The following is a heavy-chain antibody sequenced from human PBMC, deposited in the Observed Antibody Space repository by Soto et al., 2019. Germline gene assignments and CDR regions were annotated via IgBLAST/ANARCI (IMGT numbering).Heavy chain of an antibody. CDR1: GYTFTSYA. Sequence: GASVKVSCKASGYTFTSYAIHWVRQAPGQGLEWMGGIIPIFGTANYAQKFQGRVTITADKSTSTAYMELSSLRSEDTAVYYCAREPPYYYDSSGLPLAGAYTRWFDPWGQGTLVTVSS. D-gene: IGHD3-22*01. V-gene: IGHV1-69*06. CDR2: IIPIFGTA. J-gene: IGHJ5*02. CDR3: AREPPYYYDSSGLPLAGAYTRWFDP.